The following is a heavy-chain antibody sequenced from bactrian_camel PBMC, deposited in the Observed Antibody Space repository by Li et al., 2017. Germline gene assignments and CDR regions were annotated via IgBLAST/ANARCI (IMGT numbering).Heavy chain of an antibody. J-gene: IGHJ4*01. CDR1: ICGDGMCC. CDR2: VDSGGNT. CDR3: AADSSSWYHYYY. Sequence: HVQLVESGGGSVQSGGSLRLSCVASICGDGMCCMAWFRQAPGKQREGVGFVDSGGNTYYQDSVKGRFTISRDNAKNTLYLQMNSLKSDDTAMYFCAADSSSWYHYYYWGRGTQVTVS. V-gene: IGHV3S53*01. D-gene: IGHD6*01.